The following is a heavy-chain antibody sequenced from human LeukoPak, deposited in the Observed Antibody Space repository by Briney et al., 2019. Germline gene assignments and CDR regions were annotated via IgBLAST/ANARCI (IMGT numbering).Heavy chain of an antibody. V-gene: IGHV1-69*05. CDR1: GGTFSSYA. Sequence: SVKVSCKASGGTFSSYAISWVRQAPGQGLEWMGGIIPIFGTANYAQKFQGRVTITTDESTSTAYMELSSLRSEDTAVYYCASGLYDFWSGYMYYFDYWGQGTLVNVSS. D-gene: IGHD3-3*01. CDR3: ASGLYDFWSGYMYYFDY. J-gene: IGHJ4*02. CDR2: IIPIFGTA.